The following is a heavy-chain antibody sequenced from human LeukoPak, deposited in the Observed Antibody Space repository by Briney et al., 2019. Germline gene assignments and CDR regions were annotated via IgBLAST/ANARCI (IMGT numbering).Heavy chain of an antibody. J-gene: IGHJ4*02. Sequence: GGSLRLSCAASGFTVSSNYMSWVRQAPGKGLEWVSAISGSGGSTYYADSVKGRFTISRDNSKNTLYLQMNSLRAEDTAVYYCAKAREAWSGYSHFDYWDQGTLVTVSS. V-gene: IGHV3-23*01. CDR2: ISGSGGST. CDR1: GFTVSSNY. D-gene: IGHD3-3*01. CDR3: AKAREAWSGYSHFDY.